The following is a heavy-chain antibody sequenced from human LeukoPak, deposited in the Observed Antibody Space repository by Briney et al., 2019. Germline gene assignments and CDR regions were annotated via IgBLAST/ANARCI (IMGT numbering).Heavy chain of an antibody. CDR3: ARHGPAGFN. Sequence: SETLSLTCTVSGGSLSTHYWSWVRQPPGKGLEWIGYIYHSGSTYYNPSLKSRVTISVDRSKNQFSLKLSSVTAADTAVYYCARHGPAGFNWGQGTLVTVSS. V-gene: IGHV4-59*08. CDR2: IYHSGST. J-gene: IGHJ4*02. CDR1: GGSLSTHY.